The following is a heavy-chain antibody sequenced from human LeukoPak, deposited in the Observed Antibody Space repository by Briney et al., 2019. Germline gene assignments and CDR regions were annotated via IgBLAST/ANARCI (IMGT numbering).Heavy chain of an antibody. D-gene: IGHD2-21*02. CDR2: IDPNGGGT. J-gene: IGHJ5*02. CDR1: GYTCTDYY. Sequence: ASVKVSCKASGYTCTDYYVHWVRQAPGQGLEWMGWIDPNGGGTNYPQKFQDRVVLTRDTSISTAYMELSSLRSDDTAVYFCARDVDTVVVTALASWGQGTLVTVSS. CDR3: ARDVDTVVVTALAS. V-gene: IGHV1-2*02.